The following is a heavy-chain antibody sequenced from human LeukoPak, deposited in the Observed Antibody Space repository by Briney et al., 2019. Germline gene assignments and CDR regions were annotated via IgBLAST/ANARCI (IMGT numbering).Heavy chain of an antibody. Sequence: GESLKISCKGSGYSFTSYWIGWVRQMPGKGLEWMGIIYPGDSDTRNSPSFQGQVTISADKSISTAYLQWSSLKASDTAMYYCARALGVATTPPDYWGQGTLVTVSS. CDR3: ARALGVATTPPDY. CDR1: GYSFTSYW. D-gene: IGHD5-12*01. J-gene: IGHJ4*02. V-gene: IGHV5-51*01. CDR2: IYPGDSDT.